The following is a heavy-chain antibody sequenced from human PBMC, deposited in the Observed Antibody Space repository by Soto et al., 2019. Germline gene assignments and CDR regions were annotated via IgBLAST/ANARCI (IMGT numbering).Heavy chain of an antibody. Sequence: EVQLVESGGGLVQPGGSLRLSCAASGFTFSSYDMHWVRQATGKGLEWVSAIGTAGDPYYPGSVKGRFTISRDNSKNTLYLQMNSLRAEDTAVYYCAKGRSNWNCYGMDVWGQGTTVTVSS. D-gene: IGHD1-7*01. CDR1: GFTFSSYD. J-gene: IGHJ6*02. V-gene: IGHV3-13*05. CDR2: IGTAGDP. CDR3: AKGRSNWNCYGMDV.